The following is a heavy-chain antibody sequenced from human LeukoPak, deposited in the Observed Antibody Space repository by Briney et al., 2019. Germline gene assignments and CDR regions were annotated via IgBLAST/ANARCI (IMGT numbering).Heavy chain of an antibody. J-gene: IGHJ4*02. CDR1: GYSFTSYW. CDR2: IYPGDSDT. CDR3: ARQTHIVVVTATYDY. Sequence: GESLKISCKGSGYSFTSYWIGWVRQMPGKGLEWMGTIYPGDSDTRYSPSFQGQVTISADKSISTAYLQWSSLKASDTAMYYCARQTHIVVVTATYDYWGQGTLVTVSS. D-gene: IGHD2-21*02. V-gene: IGHV5-51*01.